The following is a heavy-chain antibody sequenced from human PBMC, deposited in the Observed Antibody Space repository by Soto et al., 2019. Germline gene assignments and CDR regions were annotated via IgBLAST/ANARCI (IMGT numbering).Heavy chain of an antibody. J-gene: IGHJ6*02. CDR2: ISYDGSNK. Sequence: GGSLRLSCAASGFTFSSYAMHWVRQAPGKGLEWVAVISYDGSNKYYADSVKGRFTISRDNSKNTLYPQMNSLRAEDTAVYYCARSKGLVYYDILTGYYSQYFHYGMDVWGQGTTVTVSS. V-gene: IGHV3-30-3*01. CDR1: GFTFSSYA. CDR3: ARSKGLVYYDILTGYYSQYFHYGMDV. D-gene: IGHD3-9*01.